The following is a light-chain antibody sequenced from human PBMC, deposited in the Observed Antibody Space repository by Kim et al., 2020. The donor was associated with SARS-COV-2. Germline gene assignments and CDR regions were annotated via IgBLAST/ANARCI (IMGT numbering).Light chain of an antibody. CDR1: SSDVGTYTR. CDR2: EVN. Sequence: GHSFNIFCAGTSSDVGTYTRVSWYQQPPGTAPKLIIYEVNNRPSGVPDRFSGSKSGNTASLTISGLQAEDEADYYCSSYTTSTTLLFGGGTQLTVL. V-gene: IGLV2-18*02. CDR3: SSYTTSTTLL. J-gene: IGLJ2*01.